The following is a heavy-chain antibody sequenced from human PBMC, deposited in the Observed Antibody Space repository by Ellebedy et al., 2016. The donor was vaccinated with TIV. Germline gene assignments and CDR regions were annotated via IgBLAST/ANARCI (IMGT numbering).Heavy chain of an antibody. Sequence: AASVKVSCKASGFTFTKSAVQWVRQARGQRLEWIGWIVVGSGNTHYAQKFQERVTITRDMSTSTAYMELSSLRSADTAVYYCAADSVVGPSASWYFDLWGRGTLVTVSS. V-gene: IGHV1-58*01. CDR2: IVVGSGNT. CDR1: GFTFTKSA. D-gene: IGHD2-15*01. J-gene: IGHJ2*01. CDR3: AADSVVGPSASWYFDL.